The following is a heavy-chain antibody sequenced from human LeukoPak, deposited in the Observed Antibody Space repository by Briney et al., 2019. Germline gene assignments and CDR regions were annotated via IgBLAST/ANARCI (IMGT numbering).Heavy chain of an antibody. D-gene: IGHD5-24*01. CDR3: ARGTADGYLDY. CDR1: GFTFSSYG. Sequence: GGSLRLSCAASGFTFSSYGMHWVRQAPGKGLEWVSVIYSGGSTYYADSVKGRFTISRDNSKNTLYLQMNSLRAEDTAVYYCARGTADGYLDYWGQGTLVTVSS. CDR2: IYSGGST. V-gene: IGHV3-66*01. J-gene: IGHJ4*02.